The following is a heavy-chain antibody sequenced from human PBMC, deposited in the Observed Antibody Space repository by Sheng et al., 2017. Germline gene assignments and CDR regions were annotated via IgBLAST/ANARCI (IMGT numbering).Heavy chain of an antibody. CDR2: MNPNSGNT. V-gene: IGHV1-8*01. D-gene: IGHD2-21*02. Sequence: QVQLVQSGAEVKKPGASVKVSCKASGYTFTSYDINWVRQATGQGLEWMGWMNPNSGNTGYAQKFQGRVTMTRNTSISTAYMELSSLRSEDTAVYYCARVMLAYCGGDCFRFDPWGQGTLVTVSS. J-gene: IGHJ5*02. CDR1: GYTFTSYD. CDR3: ARVMLAYCGGDCFRFDP.